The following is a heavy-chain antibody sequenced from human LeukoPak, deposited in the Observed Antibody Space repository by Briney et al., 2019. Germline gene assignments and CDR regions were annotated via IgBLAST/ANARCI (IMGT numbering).Heavy chain of an antibody. CDR1: GGSISSYY. J-gene: IGHJ4*02. CDR3: ARVTNDFWSGYYPTAYYFDY. D-gene: IGHD3-3*01. V-gene: IGHV4-59*01. Sequence: SETLSLTCTVPGGSISSYYWSWIRQPPGKGLEWIGYIYYSGSTNYNPSLKSRVTISVDTSKNQFSLKLSSVTAADTAVYYCARVTNDFWSGYYPTAYYFDYWGQGTLVTVSS. CDR2: IYYSGST.